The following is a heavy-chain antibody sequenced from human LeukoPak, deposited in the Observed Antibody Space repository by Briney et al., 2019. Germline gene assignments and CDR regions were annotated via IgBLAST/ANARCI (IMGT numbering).Heavy chain of an antibody. J-gene: IGHJ4*02. V-gene: IGHV3-23*01. Sequence: PPGGSLRLSCAASGFTLSSYAMSWVRQAPGKGLEWVSAISGSGGSTYYADSVKGRFTISRDNSKNTLYLQMNSLRAEDTAVYYCAKCTECCSSTSCYTEGFDYWGQGTLVTVSS. CDR1: GFTLSSYA. CDR2: ISGSGGST. D-gene: IGHD2-2*02. CDR3: AKCTECCSSTSCYTEGFDY.